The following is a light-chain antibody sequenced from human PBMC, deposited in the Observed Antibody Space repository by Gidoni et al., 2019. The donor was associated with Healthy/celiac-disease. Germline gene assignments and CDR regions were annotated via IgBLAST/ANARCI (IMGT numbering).Light chain of an antibody. Sequence: DIQMTQSPSTLSASVGDRVTITCRASQSISSWLAWYQQNPVKAPKLLIYYASSLESGVPSRFSGSGSGTEFTLTISSLQPDDFATYYFQQYNSYPWTFGQGTKVEIK. J-gene: IGKJ1*01. V-gene: IGKV1-5*01. CDR1: QSISSW. CDR2: YAS. CDR3: QQYNSYPWT.